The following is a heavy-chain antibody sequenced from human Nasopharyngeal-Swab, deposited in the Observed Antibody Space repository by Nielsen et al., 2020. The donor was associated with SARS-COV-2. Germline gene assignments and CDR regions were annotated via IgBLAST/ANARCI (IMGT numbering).Heavy chain of an antibody. CDR2: INGGNDNT. CDR3: ARGGRNWNDYYYYGMDV. D-gene: IGHD1-1*01. Sequence: ASVKVSCKASGYTFTKYAMHWVRQAPGQRLEWMGWINGGNDNTKYSQKFQGRVTITRDTSASTAYMELSSLTSEDTAVYYCARGGRNWNDYYYYGMDVWGQGTTVTVSS. CDR1: GYTFTKYA. J-gene: IGHJ6*02. V-gene: IGHV1-3*01.